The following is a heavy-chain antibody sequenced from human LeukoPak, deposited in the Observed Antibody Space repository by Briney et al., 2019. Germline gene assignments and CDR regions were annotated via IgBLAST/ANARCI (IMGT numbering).Heavy chain of an antibody. CDR2: INHSGST. Sequence: SETLSLTCAVYGGSFSGYYWSWIRQPPGKGLEWIGEINHSGSTNYNPSLKSRVTILVDTSKNQFSLKLSSVTAADTAVYYCARTERSTMVRGVSNNWFDPWGQGTLVTVSS. D-gene: IGHD3-10*01. V-gene: IGHV4-34*01. CDR3: ARTERSTMVRGVSNNWFDP. J-gene: IGHJ5*02. CDR1: GGSFSGYY.